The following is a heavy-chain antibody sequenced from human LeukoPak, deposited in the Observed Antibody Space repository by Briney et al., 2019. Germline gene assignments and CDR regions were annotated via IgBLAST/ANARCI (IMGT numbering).Heavy chain of an antibody. CDR2: ISSSGST. Sequence: QSSETLSLTCTVSGDSISSGDYYWSWIRQPAGKGLEWIGRISSSGSTNYNPSLKSRVTISVDTSKNQFSLKLSSVTAADTAVYYCARDFSRWFGEFNAFDIWGQGTMVTVSS. D-gene: IGHD3-10*01. CDR1: GDSISSGDYY. V-gene: IGHV4-61*02. J-gene: IGHJ3*02. CDR3: ARDFSRWFGEFNAFDI.